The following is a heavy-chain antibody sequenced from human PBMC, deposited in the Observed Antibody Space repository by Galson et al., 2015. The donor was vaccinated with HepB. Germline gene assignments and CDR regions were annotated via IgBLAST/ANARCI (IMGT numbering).Heavy chain of an antibody. CDR2: IIPILGIA. Sequence: SVKVSCKASGGTFSSYAISWVRQAPGQGLEWMGRIIPILGIANYAQKFQGRVTITADKSTSTAYMELSSLRSEDTAVYYCARQDTAMANYYYYYYMDVWGKGTTVTVSS. D-gene: IGHD5-18*01. CDR1: GGTFSSYA. CDR3: ARQDTAMANYYYYYYMDV. J-gene: IGHJ6*03. V-gene: IGHV1-69*04.